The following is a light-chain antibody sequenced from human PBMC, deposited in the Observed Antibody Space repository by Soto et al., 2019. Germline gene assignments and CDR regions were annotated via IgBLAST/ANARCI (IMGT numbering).Light chain of an antibody. Sequence: QAVVTQPASVSGSPGQSITISCTGTSSDVGGYNYVSWYQQHPGKAPKLMIYEVNNRPSGVSNRFSGSKSGNTASLTISGLQAEDEADYYCSSFTRSSTWLFGGGTKLTVL. CDR1: SSDVGGYNY. CDR3: SSFTRSSTWL. V-gene: IGLV2-14*01. J-gene: IGLJ3*02. CDR2: EVN.